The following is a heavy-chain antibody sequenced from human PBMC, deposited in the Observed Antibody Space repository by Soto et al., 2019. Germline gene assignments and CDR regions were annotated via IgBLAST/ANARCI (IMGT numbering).Heavy chain of an antibody. J-gene: IGHJ6*02. D-gene: IGHD2-15*01. V-gene: IGHV3-48*02. CDR2: ISSSSSTI. Sequence: PGGSLRLSCAASGFTFSSYSMNWVRQAPGKGLEWVSYISSSSSTIYYADSVKGRFTISRDNAKNSLYLQMNSLRDEDTAVYYCARDRLGYCSGGSCYSGYYGMDVRGQGTTVTVSS. CDR3: ARDRLGYCSGGSCYSGYYGMDV. CDR1: GFTFSSYS.